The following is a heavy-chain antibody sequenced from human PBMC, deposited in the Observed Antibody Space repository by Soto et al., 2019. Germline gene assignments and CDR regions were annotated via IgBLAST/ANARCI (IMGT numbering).Heavy chain of an antibody. J-gene: IGHJ3*02. D-gene: IGHD6-13*01. CDR3: ATGQQVRMADI. Sequence: QVQLLESGGGLVKPGGSLRLSCAASEFTVSAYYMAWIRQAPGKGLEWISYISGDSRSTNYAESVKGRFTISRDNAKNSLYVQMNSLRVEDTAVYFCATGQQVRMADIWGQGTMVTVSS. V-gene: IGHV3-11*03. CDR2: ISGDSRST. CDR1: EFTVSAYY.